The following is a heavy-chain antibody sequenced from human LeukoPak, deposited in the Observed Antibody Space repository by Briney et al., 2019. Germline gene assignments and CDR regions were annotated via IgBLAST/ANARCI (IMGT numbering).Heavy chain of an antibody. CDR2: IYHSGST. CDR3: ARRGSRYFDY. Sequence: SETLSLTCAVSGYSISSGYYWGWIRQPPGKGLEWIGSIYHSGSTYYNPSLKSRVTISVDTSMNQFSLKLSSVTAADTAVYYCARRGSRYFDYWGRGTLVTVSS. CDR1: GYSISSGYY. J-gene: IGHJ4*02. V-gene: IGHV4-38-2*01.